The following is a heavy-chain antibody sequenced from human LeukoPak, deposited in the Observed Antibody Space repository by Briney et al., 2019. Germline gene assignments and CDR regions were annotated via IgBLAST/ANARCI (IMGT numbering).Heavy chain of an antibody. V-gene: IGHV4-39*07. J-gene: IGHJ4*02. D-gene: IGHD6-19*01. CDR2: IYYRGST. Sequence: SETLSLTCTVSGDSISTSSYYWGWIRQPPGTGLEWIGSIYYRGSTYYNPSLKSRVTISVDTSKNQFSLKLSSVTAADTAVYYCAREGEWLAYFDYWGQGILVTVSS. CDR1: GDSISTSSYY. CDR3: AREGEWLAYFDY.